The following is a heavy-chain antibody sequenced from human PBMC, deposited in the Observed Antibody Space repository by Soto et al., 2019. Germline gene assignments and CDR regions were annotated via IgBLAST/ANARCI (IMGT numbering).Heavy chain of an antibody. D-gene: IGHD3-16*01. Sequence: GGSLRLSCSASGFTFSSYAMRWVRQAPGKGLEYVSAISSNGGSTYYADSVKGRFTISRDNSKNTLYLQMSSLRAEDTAVYYCVKGVSYAFDIWGQGTMVTVSS. CDR1: GFTFSSYA. J-gene: IGHJ3*02. CDR2: ISSNGGST. CDR3: VKGVSYAFDI. V-gene: IGHV3-64D*06.